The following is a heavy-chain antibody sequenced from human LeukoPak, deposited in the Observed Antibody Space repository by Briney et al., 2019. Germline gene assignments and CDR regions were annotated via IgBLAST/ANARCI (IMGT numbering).Heavy chain of an antibody. CDR2: IYYSGST. D-gene: IGHD6-19*01. CDR1: GGSISSGDYY. V-gene: IGHV4-30-4*01. Sequence: PSETLSLTCTVSGGSISSGDYYWSWIRQPPGKGLEWIGYIYYSGSTYYNPSLKSRVTISVDTSKNQFSLKLSSVTAADTAVYYCARGHYRVNSGWYFRPVAHFDYWGQGTLVTVSS. CDR3: ARGHYRVNSGWYFRPVAHFDY. J-gene: IGHJ4*02.